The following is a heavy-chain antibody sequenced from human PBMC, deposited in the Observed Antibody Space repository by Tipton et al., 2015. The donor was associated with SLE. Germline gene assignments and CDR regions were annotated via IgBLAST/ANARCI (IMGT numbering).Heavy chain of an antibody. D-gene: IGHD3-10*01. J-gene: IGHJ6*02. CDR1: GFTFSKNA. V-gene: IGHV3-23*03. CDR2: IYAGGRT. CDR3: AKSSTGGSGVYYYYGMDV. Sequence: SLRLSCAASGFTFSKNAMNWVRQTPGKGLEWVAVIYAGGRTYYADSVKGRFIISRENSKNTLFLEMSSLRGEDTAVYYCAKSSTGGSGVYYYYGMDVWGQGTTVTVSS.